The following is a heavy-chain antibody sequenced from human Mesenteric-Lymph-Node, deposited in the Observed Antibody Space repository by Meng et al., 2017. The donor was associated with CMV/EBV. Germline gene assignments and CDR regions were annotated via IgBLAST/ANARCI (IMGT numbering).Heavy chain of an antibody. V-gene: IGHV1-18*01. CDR3: ARDPGYDILTGYYIGTYFDY. D-gene: IGHD3-9*01. Sequence: SYGISWVRQAPGQGLEWMEWISAYNGNTNYAQKLQGRVTMTTDTSTSTAYMELRSLRSDDTAVYYCARDPGYDILTGYYIGTYFDYWGQGTLVTVSS. CDR2: ISAYNGNT. CDR1: SYG. J-gene: IGHJ4*02.